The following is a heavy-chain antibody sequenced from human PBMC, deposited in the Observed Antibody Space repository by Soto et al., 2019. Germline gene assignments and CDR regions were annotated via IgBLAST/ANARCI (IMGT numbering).Heavy chain of an antibody. CDR3: ARGDSSSWYGY. CDR2: IWYDGSNK. D-gene: IGHD6-13*01. J-gene: IGHJ4*02. CDR1: GFTFSSYG. V-gene: IGHV3-33*01. Sequence: PGGSLRLSCAASGFTFSSYGMHWVRQAPGKGLEWVAVIWYDGSNKYYADSVKGRFTIPRDNSKNTLYLQMNSLRAEDTAVYYCARGDSSSWYGYWGQGTLVTVSS.